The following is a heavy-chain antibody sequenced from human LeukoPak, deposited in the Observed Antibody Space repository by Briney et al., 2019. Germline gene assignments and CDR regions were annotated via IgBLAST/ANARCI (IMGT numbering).Heavy chain of an antibody. CDR2: IYYSGST. CDR1: GGSINSYY. CDR3: ARGWSEYYDSSGYHFDY. V-gene: IGHV4-59*01. D-gene: IGHD3-22*01. Sequence: PSETLSLTCTVSGGSINSYYWSWIRQPPGKGLEWIGYIYYSGSTNYNPSLKSRVTISVDTSNNQFSLKLSSVTAADTAVYYCARGWSEYYDSSGYHFDYWGQGTLVTVSS. J-gene: IGHJ4*02.